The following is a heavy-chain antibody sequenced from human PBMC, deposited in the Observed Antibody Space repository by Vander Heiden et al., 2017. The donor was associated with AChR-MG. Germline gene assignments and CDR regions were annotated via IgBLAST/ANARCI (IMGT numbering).Heavy chain of an antibody. CDR2: ISYDGSNK. V-gene: IGHV3-30*18. CDR1: GLPFSSYG. CDR3: AKGLGWSLAD. J-gene: IGHJ4*02. D-gene: IGHD3-3*01. Sequence: QVQLVEAGGGVGQPGRSLRVSCAASGLPFSSYGMHWVRQAPGKGLEWVAVISYDGSNKYYADAVKGRFTISRDNSKNTLYLQMNSLRAEDTAVYYCAKGLGWSLADWGQGTLVTVS.